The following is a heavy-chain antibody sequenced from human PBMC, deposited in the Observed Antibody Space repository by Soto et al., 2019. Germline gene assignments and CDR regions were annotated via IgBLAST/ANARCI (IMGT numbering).Heavy chain of an antibody. CDR3: SRERHRNLDF. V-gene: IGHV1-18*04. Sequence: ASVKVSCKTSGHTFINFGITWVRQAPGQGLEWVGKIRGYNGDTNYAPKLQGRVTMTTDTSTSTAYLELRTLRSDDPAVDYCSRERHRNLDFWGQGTLVTVSS. J-gene: IGHJ4*02. CDR1: GHTFINFG. D-gene: IGHD4-4*01. CDR2: IRGYNGDT.